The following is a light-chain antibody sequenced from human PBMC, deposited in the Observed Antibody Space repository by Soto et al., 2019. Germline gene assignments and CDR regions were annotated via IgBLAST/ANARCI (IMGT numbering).Light chain of an antibody. CDR3: CSYAGSSTRV. CDR1: SGDVGAYNY. Sequence: SALTQPRSVSGSPGQSVSISCTGTSGDVGAYNYVSWYQQHAGKAPKLMIYDVSKRPSGVPDRFSGSKSANTASLTISGLQAEDEADYCCSYAGSSTRVFGGGTKLTVL. CDR2: DVS. J-gene: IGLJ2*01. V-gene: IGLV2-11*01.